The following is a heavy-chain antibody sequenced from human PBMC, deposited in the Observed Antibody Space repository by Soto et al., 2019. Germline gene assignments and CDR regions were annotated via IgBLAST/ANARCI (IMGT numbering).Heavy chain of an antibody. CDR1: GYTFTNYA. J-gene: IGHJ4*02. CDR2: INAGSGNT. D-gene: IGHD4-17*01. CDR3: ARDQHGEGTDY. V-gene: IGHV1-3*01. Sequence: ASVKVSCKASGYTFTNYAIHWVRQAPGQSLEWRGWINAGSGNTQYSQRFQGRVKFSRDTSASTVYMELSSLRSEDTAVYFCARDQHGEGTDYRGQGTLVTVSS.